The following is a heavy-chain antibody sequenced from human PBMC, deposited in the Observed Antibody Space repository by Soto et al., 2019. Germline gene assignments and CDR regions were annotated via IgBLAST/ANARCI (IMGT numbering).Heavy chain of an antibody. J-gene: IGHJ4*02. CDR1: GGTFSNHA. D-gene: IGHD3-22*01. CDR3: ARGARTYYYDSSGYL. CDR2: IIPLSGTT. Sequence: ASVQVSCKASGGTFSNHAISWVRQAPGQGPEWMGGIIPLSGTTNYAQKFQGRVTITADESMTTAYMELSSLKASDTAMYYCARGARTYYYDSSGYLWGQGTLVTVSS. V-gene: IGHV1-69*13.